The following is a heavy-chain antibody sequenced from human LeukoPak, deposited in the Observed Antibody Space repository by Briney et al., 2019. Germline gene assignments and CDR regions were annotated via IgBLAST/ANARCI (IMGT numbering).Heavy chain of an antibody. V-gene: IGHV3-23*01. J-gene: IGHJ4*02. D-gene: IGHD2-21*02. CDR2: ISGNGGST. CDR1: GFTFSSHA. CDR3: AKADSARGVTLKSTIDY. Sequence: PGGSLRLSCAASGFTFSSHAMSWVRQARGKGLEWVSVISGNGGSTYYADSVKGRFTISRDNSKNTLYLQMNSLGGEDTAVYYCAKADSARGVTLKSTIDYWGQGTLVTVSS.